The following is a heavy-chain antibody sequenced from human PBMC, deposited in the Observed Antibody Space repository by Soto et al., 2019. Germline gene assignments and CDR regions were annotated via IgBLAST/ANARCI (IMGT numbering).Heavy chain of an antibody. Sequence: ASVKVSCKASGYTFTSYGISWVRQAPGQGLEWMGWISAYNGNTNYAQKLQGRVTMTTDTSTSTAYMELRSLRSDDTAVYYCARELDYYDSSGMVFQHWGQGTLVTAPQ. J-gene: IGHJ1*01. D-gene: IGHD3-22*01. CDR1: GYTFTSYG. V-gene: IGHV1-18*01. CDR2: ISAYNGNT. CDR3: ARELDYYDSSGMVFQH.